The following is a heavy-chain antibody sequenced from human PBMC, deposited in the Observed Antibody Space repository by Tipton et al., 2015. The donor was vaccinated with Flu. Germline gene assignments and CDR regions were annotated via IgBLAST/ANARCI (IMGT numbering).Heavy chain of an antibody. CDR3: ASAVTYSVFDYSYYDMDV. J-gene: IGHJ6*02. CDR2: ISYDGSNK. V-gene: IGHV3-30*03. CDR1: GFTFSNYG. D-gene: IGHD4-17*01. Sequence: SLRLSCVASGFTFSNYGMQWVRQAPGKGLEWVALISYDGSNKYYGDSVKGRFTISRDNSKNMLNLQMNSLRAEDTAVYYCASAVTYSVFDYSYYDMDVWGQGTTVTVSS.